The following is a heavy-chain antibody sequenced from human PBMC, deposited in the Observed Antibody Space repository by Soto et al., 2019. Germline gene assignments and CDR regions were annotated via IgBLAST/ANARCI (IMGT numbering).Heavy chain of an antibody. D-gene: IGHD3-10*01. Sequence: EVQLVESGGGVVQPGGSLRLSCEVSGFTFSSYWMHWVRQAPGKRLVWVSRINPDGSTTSYADSVRGRFTISRDNADNTLYLEMNSLRAEDTAVYYCARVATGSYHFDQWGQGTLVSVSS. J-gene: IGHJ4*02. V-gene: IGHV3-74*01. CDR2: INPDGSTT. CDR1: GFTFSSYW. CDR3: ARVATGSYHFDQ.